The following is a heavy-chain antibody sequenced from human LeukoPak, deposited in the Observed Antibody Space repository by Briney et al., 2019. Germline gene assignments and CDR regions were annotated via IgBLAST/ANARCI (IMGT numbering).Heavy chain of an antibody. J-gene: IGHJ4*02. CDR3: ARGASREGYGSSWSPLSFDY. Sequence: ASVKVSCKASGYTFTGYYMHWVRQAPGQGLEWMGWINPNSGGTNYAQKFQGRVTMTRDTSISTAYMELSRLRSDDTAVYYCARGASREGYGSSWSPLSFDYWGQGTLVTVSS. CDR2: INPNSGGT. V-gene: IGHV1-2*02. D-gene: IGHD6-13*01. CDR1: GYTFTGYY.